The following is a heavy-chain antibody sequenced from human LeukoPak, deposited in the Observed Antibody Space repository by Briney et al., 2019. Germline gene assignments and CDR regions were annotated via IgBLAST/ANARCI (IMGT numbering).Heavy chain of an antibody. J-gene: IGHJ4*02. CDR3: AKDGGLTKRDGVDY. CDR2: IRYDGSNK. V-gene: IGHV3-30*02. CDR1: GFTFSSYG. Sequence: PGGSLRLSCAASGFTFSSYGMHWVRQAPGKGLEWVAFIRYDGSNKYYADSVKGRFTISRDNSKNTLYLQMNSLRAEDTAVYYCAKDGGLTKRDGVDYWGQGTLVTVSS. D-gene: IGHD3/OR15-3a*01.